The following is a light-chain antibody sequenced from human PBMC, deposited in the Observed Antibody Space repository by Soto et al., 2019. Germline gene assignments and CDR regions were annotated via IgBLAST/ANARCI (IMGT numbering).Light chain of an antibody. Sequence: DIVLTQSPGPLSLSPGERATLSCKSSQSVSSSYFAWYQQKPGQAPRLLIYAASRRASGIPDRFSGSGSGTDFTLTINRLEPEDFAVLYCQVYGPSPPITLAQGTRLEIK. CDR1: QSVSSSY. CDR2: AAS. CDR3: QVYGPSPPIT. J-gene: IGKJ5*01. V-gene: IGKV3-20*01.